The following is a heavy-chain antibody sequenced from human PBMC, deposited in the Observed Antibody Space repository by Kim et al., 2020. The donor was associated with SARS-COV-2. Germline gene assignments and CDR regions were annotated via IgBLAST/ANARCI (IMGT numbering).Heavy chain of an antibody. CDR3: ARDLFHTGFDY. Sequence: NTKFSQHFQGRVTFTRDTSAKTASMELSSLGSEDTAVYYCARDLFHTGFDYWGQGTLVAVSS. V-gene: IGHV1-3*01. J-gene: IGHJ4*02. D-gene: IGHD2-8*02. CDR2: NT.